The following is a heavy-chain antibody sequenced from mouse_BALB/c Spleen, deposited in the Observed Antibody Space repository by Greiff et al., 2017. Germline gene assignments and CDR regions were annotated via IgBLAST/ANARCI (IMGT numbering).Heavy chain of an antibody. CDR2: ISNGGGST. Sequence: EVHLVESGGGLVQPGGSLKLSCAASGFTFSSYTMSWVRQTPEKRLEWVAYISNGGGSTYYPDTVKGRFTISRDNAKNTLYLQMSSLKSEDTAMYYCATSITTVVATDWYFDVWGAGTTVTVSS. V-gene: IGHV5-12-2*01. D-gene: IGHD1-1*01. CDR3: ATSITTVVATDWYFDV. CDR1: GFTFSSYT. J-gene: IGHJ1*01.